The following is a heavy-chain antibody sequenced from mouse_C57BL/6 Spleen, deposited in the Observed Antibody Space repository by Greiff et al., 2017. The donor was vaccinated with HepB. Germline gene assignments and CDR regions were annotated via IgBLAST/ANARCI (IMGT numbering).Heavy chain of an antibody. CDR1: GFTFTDYY. V-gene: IGHV7-3*01. J-gene: IGHJ4*01. D-gene: IGHD1-2*01. CDR2: IRNKANGYTT. CDR3: ARSLLRYAMDY. Sequence: EVQRVESGGGLVQPGGSLSLSCAASGFTFTDYYMSWVRQPPGKALEWLGFIRNKANGYTTEYSASVKGRFTISRDNSQSILYLQMNALRAEDSATYYCARSLLRYAMDYWGQGTSVTVSS.